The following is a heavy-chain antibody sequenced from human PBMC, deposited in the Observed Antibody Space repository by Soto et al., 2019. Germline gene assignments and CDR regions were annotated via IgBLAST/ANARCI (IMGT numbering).Heavy chain of an antibody. J-gene: IGHJ6*02. CDR1: GFTFDDYA. CDR2: ISWNSGSI. V-gene: IGHV3-9*01. Sequence: EVQLVESGGGLVQPGRSLRLSCAASGFTFDDYAMHWVRQAPGKGLEWVSGISWNSGSIGYADSVKGRFTISRDNAKNSLYLQMNSLRAEDTALYYCAKDIGGTVTTSDYYYGMDVWGQGTTVTVSS. CDR3: AKDIGGTVTTSDYYYGMDV. D-gene: IGHD4-17*01.